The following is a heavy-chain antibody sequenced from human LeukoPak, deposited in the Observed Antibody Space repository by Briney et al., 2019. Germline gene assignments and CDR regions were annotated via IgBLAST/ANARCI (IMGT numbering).Heavy chain of an antibody. J-gene: IGHJ5*02. CDR2: INHSGST. CDR3: ARDFYGYSSVWSTFTPWFDP. Sequence: PSETLSLTCAVYGGSFSGYYWSWIRQPPGKGLEWIGEINHSGSTNYNPSLKSRVTISVDTSKNQFSLKLSSVTAADTAVYYCARDFYGYSSVWSTFTPWFDPWGQGTLVTVSS. D-gene: IGHD6-19*01. CDR1: GGSFSGYY. V-gene: IGHV4-34*01.